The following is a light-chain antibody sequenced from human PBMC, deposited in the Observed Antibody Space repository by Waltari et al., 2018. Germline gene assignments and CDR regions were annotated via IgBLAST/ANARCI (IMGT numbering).Light chain of an antibody. CDR2: WAS. CDR1: QSLFYSSNNKNY. J-gene: IGKJ1*01. Sequence: IVLTQSPDSLAVSLGERATINCRSSQSLFYSSNNKNYLAWYQKKPGPPPKMLIYWASTRESGVPDRFSGGGFGTDFSLTISNLQAEDVEVYYCHQYYSDPPTTFGQGTKVEIK. CDR3: HQYYSDPPTT. V-gene: IGKV4-1*01.